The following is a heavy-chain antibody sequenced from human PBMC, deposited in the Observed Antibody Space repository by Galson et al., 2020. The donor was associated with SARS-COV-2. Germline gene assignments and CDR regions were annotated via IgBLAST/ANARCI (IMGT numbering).Heavy chain of an antibody. J-gene: IGHJ6*03. CDR3: ARGVGSTSCYGGDCFYYYYYYMDV. CDR1: GYTFTSYD. D-gene: IGHD2-2*01. Sequence: GESLKISCKASGYTFTSYDINWVRQATGQGLEWMGWMNPNSGNTGYAQKFQGRVTMTRNTSISTAYMELSSLRSEDTAVYYCARGVGSTSCYGGDCFYYYYYYMDVWGKGTTVTVSS. V-gene: IGHV1-8*01. CDR2: MNPNSGNT.